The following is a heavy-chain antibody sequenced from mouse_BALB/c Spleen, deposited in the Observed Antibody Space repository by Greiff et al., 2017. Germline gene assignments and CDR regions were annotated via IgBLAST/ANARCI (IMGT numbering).Heavy chain of an antibody. V-gene: IGHV5-9-3*01. D-gene: IGHD1-1*01. CDR1: GFTFSSYA. J-gene: IGHJ4*01. CDR3: ARHYYYGSSYYYAMDY. Sequence: EVQRVESGGGLVKPGGSLKLSCAASGFTFSSYAMSWVRQTPEKRLEWVATISSGGSYTYYPDSVKGRFTISRDNAKNTLYLQMSSLRSEDTAMYYCARHYYYGSSYYYAMDYWGQGTSVTVSS. CDR2: ISSGGSYT.